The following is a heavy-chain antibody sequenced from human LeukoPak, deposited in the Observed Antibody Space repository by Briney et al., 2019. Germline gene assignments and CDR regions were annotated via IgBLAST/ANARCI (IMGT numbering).Heavy chain of an antibody. CDR3: ARVQRDFDI. J-gene: IGHJ3*02. V-gene: IGHV3-30*19. CDR2: ISYDGSNK. D-gene: IGHD5-24*01. Sequence: GGSLRLSCAASGFAFSSYGMHWVRQAPGKGLEWVAVISYDGSNKYYADSVKGRFTISRDNSKNTLCLQMNSLRGEDTAVYYCARVQRDFDIWGQGTMVTVSS. CDR1: GFAFSSYG.